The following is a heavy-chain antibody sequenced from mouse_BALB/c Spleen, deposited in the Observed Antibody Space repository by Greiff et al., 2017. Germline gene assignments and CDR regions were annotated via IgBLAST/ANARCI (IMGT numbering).Heavy chain of an antibody. Sequence: VQLQQSGAELAKPGASVKMSCKASGYTFTSYWMHGVKQRPGQGLEWIGYINPSTGYTEYNQKFKDKATLTADKSSSTAYMQLSSLTSEDSAVYYCARSTMITAWFAYWGQGTLVTVSA. J-gene: IGHJ3*01. CDR2: INPSTGYT. V-gene: IGHV1-7*01. D-gene: IGHD2-4*01. CDR3: ARSTMITAWFAY. CDR1: GYTFTSYW.